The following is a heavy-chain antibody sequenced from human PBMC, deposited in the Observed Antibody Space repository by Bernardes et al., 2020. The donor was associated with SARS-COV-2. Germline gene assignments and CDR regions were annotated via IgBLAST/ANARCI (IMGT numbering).Heavy chain of an antibody. Sequence: ASVQVSCKASGYTFAGYGITWVRQAPGQGLEWMGWISAYTGETHYAQKFQGRVAMTTDTSTTTAYMEMRSLRSDDTAVYFCAKTLASYGYEYYFDFWGQGTLVTVSS. V-gene: IGHV1-18*01. D-gene: IGHD5-18*01. CDR2: ISAYTGET. CDR3: AKTLASYGYEYYFDF. J-gene: IGHJ4*02. CDR1: GYTFAGYG.